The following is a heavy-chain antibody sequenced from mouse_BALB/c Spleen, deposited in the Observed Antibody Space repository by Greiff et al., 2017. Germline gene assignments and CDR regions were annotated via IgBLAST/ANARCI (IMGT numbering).Heavy chain of an antibody. Sequence: DVTLVESGGGLVKPGGSLKLSCAASGFTFSSYAMSWVRQTPEKRLEWVASISSGGSTYYPDSVKGRFTISRDNARNILYVQMSSLRSEDTAMYYCARGGMITAFAYWGQGTLVTVSA. CDR2: ISSGGST. CDR3: ARGGMITAFAY. D-gene: IGHD2-4*01. V-gene: IGHV5-6-5*01. CDR1: GFTFSSYA. J-gene: IGHJ3*01.